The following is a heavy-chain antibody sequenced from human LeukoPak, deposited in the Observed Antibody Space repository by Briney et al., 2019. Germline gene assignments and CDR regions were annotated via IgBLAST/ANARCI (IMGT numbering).Heavy chain of an antibody. D-gene: IGHD5-18*01. CDR1: GFTFSNYA. V-gene: IGHV3-23*01. J-gene: IGHJ4*02. Sequence: GGSLRLSCAASGFTFSNYAMSWVRQAPGKGLEWVSVISSESGSTYFADSVKGRFTISRDNAKNSLYLQMDSLRVEDTAFYYCARDLAYSRLDYWGQGMLVTVSS. CDR3: ARDLAYSRLDY. CDR2: ISSESGST.